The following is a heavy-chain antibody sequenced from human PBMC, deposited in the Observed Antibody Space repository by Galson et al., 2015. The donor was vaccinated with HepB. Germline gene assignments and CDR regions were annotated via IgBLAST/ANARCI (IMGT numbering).Heavy chain of an antibody. CDR2: ISYDGSNK. CDR3: ARVREQWLVRESAFDI. CDR1: GGTFSSYG. V-gene: IGHV3-30*03. D-gene: IGHD6-19*01. Sequence: SCKASGGTFSSYGMHWVRQAPGKGLEWVAVISYDGSNKYYADSVKGRFTISRDNSKNTLYLQMNSLRAEDTAVYYCARVREQWLVRESAFDIWGQGTMVTASS. J-gene: IGHJ3*02.